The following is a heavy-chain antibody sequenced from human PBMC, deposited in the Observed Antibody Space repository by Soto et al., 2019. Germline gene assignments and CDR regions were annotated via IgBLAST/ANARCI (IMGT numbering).Heavy chain of an antibody. CDR3: ARAHCTNGVCYSVNWFDP. CDR2: IYYSGST. D-gene: IGHD2-8*01. J-gene: IGHJ5*02. Sequence: ETLSLTCTVSGGSISSYYWSWIRQPPGKGLEWIGYIYYSGSTNYNPSLKSRVTISVDTSKNQFSLKLSSVTAADTAVYYCARAHCTNGVCYSVNWFDPWGQGTLVTVSS. V-gene: IGHV4-59*01. CDR1: GGSISSYY.